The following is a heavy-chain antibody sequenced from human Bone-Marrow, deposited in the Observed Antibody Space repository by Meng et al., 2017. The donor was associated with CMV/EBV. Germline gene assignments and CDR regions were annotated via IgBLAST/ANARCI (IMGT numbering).Heavy chain of an antibody. J-gene: IGHJ3*02. Sequence: GESLKISCAASGFTFSSYAMHWVRQAPGKGLEWVAVISYDGSNKYYADSVKGRFTISRDNSKNTLYLQMNSLRAEDTAVYYCARDHGTYSPETGAEVPNAFDIWGQGKMVNVAS. D-gene: IGHD7-27*01. CDR1: GFTFSSYA. CDR3: ARDHGTYSPETGAEVPNAFDI. V-gene: IGHV3-30-3*01. CDR2: ISYDGSNK.